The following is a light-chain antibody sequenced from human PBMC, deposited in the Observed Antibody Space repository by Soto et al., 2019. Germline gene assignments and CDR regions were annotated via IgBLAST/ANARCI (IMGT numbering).Light chain of an antibody. CDR3: QQRSDWLT. CDR2: DAS. J-gene: IGKJ4*01. Sequence: EVVLTQSPATLSVSPGERATLSCRASQSVSSYLACYQQKPGQAPSLLIYDASNRATGIPARFTGSGSGTDFTLTISSLEPEDFAVYYCQQRSDWLTFSGGTKVDI. V-gene: IGKV3-11*01. CDR1: QSVSSY.